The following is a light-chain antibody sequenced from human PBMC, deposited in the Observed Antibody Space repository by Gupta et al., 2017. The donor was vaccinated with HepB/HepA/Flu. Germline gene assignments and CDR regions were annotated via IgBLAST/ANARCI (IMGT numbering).Light chain of an antibody. CDR3: QTWDSSSDHYV. CDR2: YDD. CDR1: KIGTKS. V-gene: IGLV3-21*04. Sequence: SYVLTQPPLVSVAPGKTARISCRGSKIGTKSVHCYQQRPVQAPVLVMYYDDNRPSGIPDRFSGSNSVDTTALTIGRVEVGDEADYFCQTWDSSSDHYVFGIGTKVTVL. J-gene: IGLJ1*01.